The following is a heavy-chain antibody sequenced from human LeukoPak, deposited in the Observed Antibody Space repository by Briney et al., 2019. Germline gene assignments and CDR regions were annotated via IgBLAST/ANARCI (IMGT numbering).Heavy chain of an antibody. Sequence: ASVKVSCKASGDTFTTGYIHWVRQGPGQGPEWMGVSNPSGGSTTNAQKFQGRVTMTRDTSTSTVYMELSSLRSEDTAIYYCARDSNDYSNYPNWFDPWGQGTLVTVSS. V-gene: IGHV1-46*01. D-gene: IGHD4-11*01. J-gene: IGHJ5*02. CDR3: ARDSNDYSNYPNWFDP. CDR1: GDTFTTGY. CDR2: SNPSGGST.